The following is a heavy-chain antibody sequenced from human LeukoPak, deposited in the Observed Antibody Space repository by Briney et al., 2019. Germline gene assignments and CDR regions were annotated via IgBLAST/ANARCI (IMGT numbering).Heavy chain of an antibody. CDR1: GGTFSSYG. D-gene: IGHD3-9*01. J-gene: IGHJ3*02. CDR3: ARVVGYDILIGYNRGGEVSDI. V-gene: IGHV1-69*05. Sequence: APVKVSCKVSGGTFSSYGISWVRQAPGQGLEWMGGITPVFGAANYAQKIQGRVTITTDESTSTAYMELSSLRSEDTAMYYCARVVGYDILIGYNRGGEVSDIWGQGTMVTVSS. CDR2: ITPVFGAA.